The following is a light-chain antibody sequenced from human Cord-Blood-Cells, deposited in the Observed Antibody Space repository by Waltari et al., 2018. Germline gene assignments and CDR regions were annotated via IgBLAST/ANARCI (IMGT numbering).Light chain of an antibody. CDR2: WAS. J-gene: IGKJ4*01. CDR3: QQYYSTPLT. CDR1: QRVLYSSNNKNY. V-gene: IGKV4-1*01. Sequence: DIVMTQSPDSLAVSLGERATINCKSSQRVLYSSNNKNYLAWYQQKPGQPPKLLICWASTRESGVPDRFSGSGSGTDFTLTIRSLQAEDVAVYYCQQYYSTPLTFGGGTKVGSK.